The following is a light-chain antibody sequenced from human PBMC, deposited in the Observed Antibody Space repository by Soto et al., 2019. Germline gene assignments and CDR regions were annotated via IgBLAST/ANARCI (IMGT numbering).Light chain of an antibody. V-gene: IGKV3-20*01. CDR1: QSVSTNY. Sequence: EIVLTQSPGTLSLSPGERATLSCRASQSVSTNYLAWYQRKPGQAPRLLIYGASSRATDMPNRFSGSGSGTDFTLNITRLKAEDFAVYYCQQYGSSPPTLGQGTKVEL. J-gene: IGKJ1*01. CDR2: GAS. CDR3: QQYGSSPPT.